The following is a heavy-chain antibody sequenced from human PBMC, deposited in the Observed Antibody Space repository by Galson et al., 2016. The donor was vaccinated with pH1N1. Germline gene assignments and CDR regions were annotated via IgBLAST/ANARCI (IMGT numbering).Heavy chain of an antibody. V-gene: IGHV5-51*01. CDR1: GYSFSSYW. J-gene: IGHJ4*02. Sequence: QSGAEVKKPGESLKISCQVSGYSFSSYWVAWVRQMPGKGLEWMAIMYPDDSDIKYSPSFEGQLTISADKSISTAYLQWSSLKASDTAMYYCARYSGSFFFDYWGQGTLVTVSS. CDR2: MYPDDSDI. CDR3: ARYSGSFFFDY. D-gene: IGHD1-26*01.